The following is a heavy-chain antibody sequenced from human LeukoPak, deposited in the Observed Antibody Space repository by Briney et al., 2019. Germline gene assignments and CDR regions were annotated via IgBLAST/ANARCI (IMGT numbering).Heavy chain of an antibody. CDR2: ISSGSTYT. CDR3: ARVLWFGGIYYFDY. Sequence: PGGSLRLSCAASGFTFSDYYMSWIRQAPGKGLEWVSYISSGSTYTNYADSVKGRFTISRDNARNSLYLQMNSLRAEDTAVYYCARVLWFGGIYYFDYWGQGTLVTVSS. J-gene: IGHJ4*02. D-gene: IGHD3-10*01. CDR1: GFTFSDYY. V-gene: IGHV3-11*06.